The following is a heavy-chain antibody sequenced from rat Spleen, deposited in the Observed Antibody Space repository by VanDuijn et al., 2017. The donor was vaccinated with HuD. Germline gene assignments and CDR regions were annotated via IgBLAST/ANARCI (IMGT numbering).Heavy chain of an antibody. CDR1: GFTFSDYN. D-gene: IGHD1-3*01. Sequence: EVQLVESGGGLVQPGRSLKLSCAASGFTFSDYNMAWVRQAPKKGLEWVATITYDGSGTYYRDSGKGRFTISRDNAKSTLYLQMDSLRSEDTATYYCARPSYGFPFAYWGQGTLVTVSS. V-gene: IGHV5-7*01. CDR3: ARPSYGFPFAY. CDR2: ITYDGSGT. J-gene: IGHJ3*01.